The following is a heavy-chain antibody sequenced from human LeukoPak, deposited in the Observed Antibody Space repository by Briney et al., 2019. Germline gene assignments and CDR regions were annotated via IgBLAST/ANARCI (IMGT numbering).Heavy chain of an antibody. CDR2: MNPNSGNT. J-gene: IGHJ3*02. V-gene: IGHV1-8*01. Sequence: GASVKVSCKASGYTFTSYDINWVRQATGQGLEWMGRMNPNSGNTGYAQKFQGRVTMTRNTSISTAYMELSRLRSDDTAVYYCARVGSPGMHAFDIWGQGTMVTVSS. D-gene: IGHD1-26*01. CDR3: ARVGSPGMHAFDI. CDR1: GYTFTSYD.